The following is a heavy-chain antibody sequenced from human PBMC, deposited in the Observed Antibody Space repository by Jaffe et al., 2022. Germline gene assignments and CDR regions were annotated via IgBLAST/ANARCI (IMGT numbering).Heavy chain of an antibody. Sequence: QVQLVQSGAEVKKPGASVKVSCKASGYTFTGYYMHWVRQAPGQGLEWMGRINPNSGGTNYAQKFQGRVTMTRDTSISTAYMELSRLRSDDTAVYYCARGRAAVRRQKHCSGGSCYSGREYRDNWFDPWGQGTLVTVSS. D-gene: IGHD2-15*01. CDR2: INPNSGGT. V-gene: IGHV1-2*06. J-gene: IGHJ5*02. CDR3: ARGRAAVRRQKHCSGGSCYSGREYRDNWFDP. CDR1: GYTFTGYY.